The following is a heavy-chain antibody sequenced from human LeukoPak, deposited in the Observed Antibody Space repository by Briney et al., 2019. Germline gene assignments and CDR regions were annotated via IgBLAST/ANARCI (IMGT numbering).Heavy chain of an antibody. CDR2: IYYSGST. CDR3: ARDGTGVVDY. J-gene: IGHJ4*02. V-gene: IGHV4-39*07. CDR1: GGSISSSSYY. D-gene: IGHD3/OR15-3a*01. Sequence: SETLSLTCTVSGGSISSSSYYWGWIRQPPGKGLEWIGSIYYSGSTYYNPSLKSRVTISVDTSKNQFSLKLSSVTAADTAVYYCARDGTGVVDYWGQGTLVTVSS.